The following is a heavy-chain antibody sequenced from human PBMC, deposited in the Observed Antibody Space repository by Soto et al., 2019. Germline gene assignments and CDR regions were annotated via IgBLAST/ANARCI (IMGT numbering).Heavy chain of an antibody. CDR3: ARHRGYGSGTYYYYYGMDV. CDR1: GYSFTSYW. J-gene: IGHJ6*02. V-gene: IGHV5-10-1*01. CDR2: IDPSDSYT. Sequence: PGESLKISCKGSGYSFTSYWISWVRQMPGKGLEWMGRIDPSDSYTNYSPSFQGHVTISADKSISTAYLQWSRLKASDTAMYYCARHRGYGSGTYYYYYGMDVWGQGTTVTVSS. D-gene: IGHD3-10*01.